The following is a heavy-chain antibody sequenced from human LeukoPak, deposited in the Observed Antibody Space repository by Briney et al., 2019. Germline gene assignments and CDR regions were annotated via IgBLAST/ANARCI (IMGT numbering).Heavy chain of an antibody. CDR2: FDPEHGEA. J-gene: IGHJ6*02. CDR1: GYTFTSYY. V-gene: IGHV1-24*01. CDR3: ATDRRRYYDDSGYYSFHYFGMDV. Sequence: ASVKVSCKASGYTFTSYYMHWVRQAPGQGLEWMGGFDPEHGEAIYAQKFQGRVTMTEDTSPDTAYMELYSLRSEDTAVYYCATDRRRYYDDSGYYSFHYFGMDVWGQGTTVTVSS. D-gene: IGHD3-22*01.